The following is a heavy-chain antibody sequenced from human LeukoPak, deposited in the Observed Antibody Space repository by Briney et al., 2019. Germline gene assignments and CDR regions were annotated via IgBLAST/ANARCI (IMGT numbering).Heavy chain of an antibody. Sequence: GGSLRLSCAASGFTFSSYAMSWARQAPGKGLEWVSTISGSGDSTYYADSVKGRFTISRDNAKNSLYLQMHSLKPEDTAFYYCAKDRTGYYDSSAFDYWGQGTLVTVSS. CDR3: AKDRTGYYDSSAFDY. J-gene: IGHJ4*02. V-gene: IGHV3-23*01. D-gene: IGHD3-22*01. CDR1: GFTFSSYA. CDR2: ISGSGDST.